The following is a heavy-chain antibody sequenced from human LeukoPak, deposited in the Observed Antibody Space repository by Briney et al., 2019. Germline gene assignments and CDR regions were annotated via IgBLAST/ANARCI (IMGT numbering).Heavy chain of an antibody. V-gene: IGHV1-3*01. CDR2: INAGNGNT. CDR1: GYTFTSYA. Sequence: GASVKVSCKASGYTFTSYAMHWVRQAPGQRLEWMGWINAGNGNTKYSQKFQGRVTITRDTSASTAYMELSSLRSEDTAVYYCARDLWGYDSSGYGAYWGQGTLVTVSS. D-gene: IGHD3-22*01. J-gene: IGHJ4*02. CDR3: ARDLWGYDSSGYGAY.